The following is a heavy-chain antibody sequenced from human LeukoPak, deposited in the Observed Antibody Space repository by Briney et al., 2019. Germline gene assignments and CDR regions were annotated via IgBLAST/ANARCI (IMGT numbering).Heavy chain of an antibody. J-gene: IGHJ3*02. CDR3: ARMRDNWNVCVFDI. V-gene: IGHV4-34*01. Sequence: SETLSLTCGVYGGSFSGDYWSWVRQPPGKVLEWIGEINHSGSASYNPSLKSRVTISVDTSKIQFSLKLSSVTATDTAVYYCARMRDNWNVCVFDIWGQGTMVTVSS. D-gene: IGHD1-1*01. CDR2: INHSGSA. CDR1: GGSFSGDY.